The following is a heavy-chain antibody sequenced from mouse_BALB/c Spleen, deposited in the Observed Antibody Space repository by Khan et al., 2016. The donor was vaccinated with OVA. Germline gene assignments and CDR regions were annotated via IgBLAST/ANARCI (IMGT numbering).Heavy chain of an antibody. J-gene: IGHJ2*01. V-gene: IGHV3-2*02. Sequence: EVQHQESGPGLVKPSQSLSLTCTVTGYSITTDYAWNWIRQFPGNKLEWMGYISYSGNTKYNPSLKSRISITRDTSKNQFFLQLKSVTTEDTARYYCARVYGGDFDYWGQGTTLTVSS. CDR1: GYSITTDYA. D-gene: IGHD1-1*01. CDR3: ARVYGGDFDY. CDR2: ISYSGNT.